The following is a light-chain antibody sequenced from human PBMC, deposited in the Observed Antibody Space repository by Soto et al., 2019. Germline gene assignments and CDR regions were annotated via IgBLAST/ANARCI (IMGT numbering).Light chain of an antibody. CDR2: VAS. Sequence: EVVLTQSPGTLSLSPGERASLSCRASRSVRSNFLAWYHQRPGRAPTLLIYVASSRATDIPDRFSGSVSGTDFTLTISRLEPEDFAVYYCHQYGSSPETFGQGTRVEIK. J-gene: IGKJ1*01. V-gene: IGKV3-20*01. CDR3: HQYGSSPET. CDR1: RSVRSNF.